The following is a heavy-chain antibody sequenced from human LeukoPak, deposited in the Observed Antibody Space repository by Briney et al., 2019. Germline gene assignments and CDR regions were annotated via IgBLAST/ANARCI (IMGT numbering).Heavy chain of an antibody. D-gene: IGHD6-6*01. Sequence: SETLSLTCTVSGGSISSYYWSWIRQPPGKGLEWIGEINHSGSTNYNPSLKSRVTISVDTSKNQFSLKLSSVTAADTAAYYCARGSSASSVDYGGREPLVPVSS. V-gene: IGHV4-34*01. CDR1: GGSISSYY. CDR2: INHSGST. CDR3: ARGSSASSVDY. J-gene: IGHJ4*02.